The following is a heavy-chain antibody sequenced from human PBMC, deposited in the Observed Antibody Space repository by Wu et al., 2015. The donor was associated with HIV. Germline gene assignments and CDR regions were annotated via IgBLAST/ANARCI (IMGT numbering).Heavy chain of an antibody. CDR2: INPNSGGT. D-gene: IGHD3-10*01. V-gene: IGHV1-2*02. CDR1: GYTFTGYY. Sequence: QVQLVQSGAEVKKPGASVKVSCKASGYTFTGYYMHWVRQAPGQGLEWMGWINPNSGGTNYAQKFQGRVTMTRDTSISTAYMELSRLRSDDTAVYYCARVLHSYYYGSGSYYNWGQGTLVTVSS. CDR3: ARVLHSYYYGSGSYYN. J-gene: IGHJ4*02.